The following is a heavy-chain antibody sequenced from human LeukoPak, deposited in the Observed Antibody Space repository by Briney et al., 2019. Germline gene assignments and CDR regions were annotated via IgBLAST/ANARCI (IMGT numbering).Heavy chain of an antibody. V-gene: IGHV4-34*01. J-gene: IGHJ5*02. D-gene: IGHD4-17*01. CDR1: GGSFSGYY. CDR2: IYYSGST. CDR3: ARDHSTVTTFWFDP. Sequence: SETLSLTCAVYGGSFSGYYWSWIRQPPGKGLEWIGSIYYSGSTYYNPSLKSRVTISVDTSKNQFSLKLSSVTAADTAVYYCARDHSTVTTFWFDPWGQGTLVTVSS.